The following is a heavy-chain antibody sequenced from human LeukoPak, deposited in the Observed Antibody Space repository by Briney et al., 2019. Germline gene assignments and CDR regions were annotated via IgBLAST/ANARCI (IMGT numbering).Heavy chain of an antibody. CDR1: GYTFTGYY. CDR3: ARGGLDNYYDSSGYYANWFDP. J-gene: IGHJ5*02. Sequence: ASVKVSCKASGYTFTGYYMHWVRQAPGQGLEWMGWINPNSGGTNYAQKFQGRVTMTRDTSISTAYMELSRLRSDDTAVYYCARGGLDNYYDSSGYYANWFDPWGQGTLVTVSS. CDR2: INPNSGGT. V-gene: IGHV1-2*02. D-gene: IGHD3-22*01.